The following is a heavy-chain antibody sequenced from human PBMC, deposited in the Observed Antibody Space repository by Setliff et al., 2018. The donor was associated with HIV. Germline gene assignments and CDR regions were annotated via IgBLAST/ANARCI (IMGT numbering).Heavy chain of an antibody. D-gene: IGHD4-17*01. Sequence: ASVKVSCKASGYTFTSYGINWVRQAPGQGLEWMGWINTDTGSPTYAQGVTGHFVFSLDTSVSTAYLQISSLQAEDTAVYYCTREVLRFDYWGQGTLVTVSS. V-gene: IGHV7-4-1*02. CDR1: GYTFTSYG. CDR3: TREVLRFDY. J-gene: IGHJ4*02. CDR2: INTDTGSP.